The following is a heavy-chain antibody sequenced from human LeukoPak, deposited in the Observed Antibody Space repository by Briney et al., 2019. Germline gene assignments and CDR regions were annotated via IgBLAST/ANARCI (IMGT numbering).Heavy chain of an antibody. J-gene: IGHJ4*02. CDR2: ISSSSSYI. V-gene: IGHV3-21*01. Sequence: GGSLRLSCAASGFTFSSYSMNWVRQAPGKGLEWVSPISSSSSYIYYADSVKGRFTISRDNAKNTLYLQMNSLRAEDTAVYYCARDSSTTFWSYYPDYWGQGTLVTVSS. CDR1: GFTFSSYS. CDR3: ARDSSTTFWSYYPDY. D-gene: IGHD3-10*01.